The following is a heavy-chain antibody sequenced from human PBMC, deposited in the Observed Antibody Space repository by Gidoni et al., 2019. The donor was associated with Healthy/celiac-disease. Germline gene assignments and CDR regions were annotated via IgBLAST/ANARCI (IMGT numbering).Heavy chain of an antibody. CDR3: TTDSEYSSSPEAFDI. V-gene: IGHV3-15*04. Sequence: EVQLVESGGGLVKPGGSLRLSCAASGFTFSNAWMSWVRQAPGKGLEWVGRIESKTDGGTTDYAAPVKGRFTISRDDSKNTLYLQMNSLKTEDTAVYYCTTDSEYSSSPEAFDIWGQGTMVTVSS. CDR1: GFTFSNAW. J-gene: IGHJ3*02. CDR2: IESKTDGGTT. D-gene: IGHD6-6*01.